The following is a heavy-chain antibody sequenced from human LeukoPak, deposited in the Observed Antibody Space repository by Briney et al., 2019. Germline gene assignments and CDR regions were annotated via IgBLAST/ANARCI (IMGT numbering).Heavy chain of an antibody. J-gene: IGHJ4*02. D-gene: IGHD6-19*01. CDR3: AKDRAVADVTYFDY. CDR2: INPNNGGT. CDR1: GYTFTAYY. Sequence: ASVEVSCKASGYTFTAYYIHWVRQASGQGLEWVGWINPNNGGTNFAQKFQGRVTMTRDTSISTAYMELNRLNSDDAAVYYCAKDRAVADVTYFDYWGQGTPVTVSS. V-gene: IGHV1-2*02.